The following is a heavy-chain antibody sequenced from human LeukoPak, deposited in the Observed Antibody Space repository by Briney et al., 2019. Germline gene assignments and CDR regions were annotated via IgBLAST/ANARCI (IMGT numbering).Heavy chain of an antibody. CDR1: GGSISSSSYY. D-gene: IGHD3-10*01. CDR3: ARRAYGSGSFNRYHFDY. CDR2: IYYSGST. V-gene: IGHV4-39*07. J-gene: IGHJ4*02. Sequence: SETLSLTCAVSGGSISSSSYYWGWIRQPPGKGLEWIGSIYYSGSTNYNPSLKSRVTISVDTSNNQFSLKLNSVTAADTAVYYCARRAYGSGSFNRYHFDYWGQGTLVAVSS.